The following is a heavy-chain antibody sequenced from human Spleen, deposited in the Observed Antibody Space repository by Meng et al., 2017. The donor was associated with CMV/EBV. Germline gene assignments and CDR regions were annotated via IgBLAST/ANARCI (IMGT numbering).Heavy chain of an antibody. Sequence: FSSYAISWVRQAPGQGLECMGGIIPILGIANYAQKFQGRVTITADRSTSTAYMELSSLRSEDTAVYYCARAERGGGMARIAARPLDYWGQGTLVTVSS. V-gene: IGHV1-69*10. CDR1: FSSYA. D-gene: IGHD6-6*01. CDR3: ARAERGGGMARIAARPLDY. CDR2: IIPILGIA. J-gene: IGHJ4*02.